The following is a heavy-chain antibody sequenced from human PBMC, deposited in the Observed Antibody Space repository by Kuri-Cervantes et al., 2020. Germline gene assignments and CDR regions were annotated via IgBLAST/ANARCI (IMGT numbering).Heavy chain of an antibody. D-gene: IGHD4-11*01. J-gene: IGHJ4*02. V-gene: IGHV4-4*02. Sequence: SETLSLTCAVSGGSISSSNWWSWVRQPPGKGLEWIGEIYHSGSTNYNPSLKSRVTISVDKSKNQFSLKLSSATAADTAVYYCARDKYLDFDYTADWGQGTLVTVSS. CDR2: IYHSGST. CDR3: ARDKYLDFDYTAD. CDR1: GGSISSSNW.